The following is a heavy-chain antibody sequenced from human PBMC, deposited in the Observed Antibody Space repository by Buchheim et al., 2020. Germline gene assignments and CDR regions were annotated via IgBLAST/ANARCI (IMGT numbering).Heavy chain of an antibody. CDR3: ARDFLQMTTVTGYGMDV. CDR2: IWYDGSNK. Sequence: QVQLVESGGGVVQPGRSLRLSCAASGFTFSSYGMHWVRQAPGKGLEWVAVIWYDGSNKYYADSVKGRFTISRDNSKNTLYLQMNSLRAKDTAVYYRARDFLQMTTVTGYGMDVWGQGTT. CDR1: GFTFSSYG. J-gene: IGHJ6*02. D-gene: IGHD4-11*01. V-gene: IGHV3-33*01.